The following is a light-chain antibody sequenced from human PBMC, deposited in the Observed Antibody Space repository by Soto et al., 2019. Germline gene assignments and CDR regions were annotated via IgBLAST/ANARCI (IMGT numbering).Light chain of an antibody. CDR2: DDS. Sequence: SYELTQPPSVSVAPGQTARITCGGDNIGGKAVHWYQQKPGQAPVLVVYDDSDRPSDIPERFSGSNSGNTASLTVSGLQAEDEADYYCSSYAGSSNVFGTGTKVTVL. CDR3: SSYAGSSNV. V-gene: IGLV3-21*02. CDR1: NIGGKA. J-gene: IGLJ1*01.